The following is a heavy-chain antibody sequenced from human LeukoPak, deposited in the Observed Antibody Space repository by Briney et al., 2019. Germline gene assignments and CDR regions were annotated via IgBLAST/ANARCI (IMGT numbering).Heavy chain of an antibody. Sequence: GGSLRLSCAASGFTFSSYSMNWVRQAPGKGLEWVSAISGSGGSTYYADSVKGRFTISRDNSKNTLYLQMNSLRAEDTAVYYCAKWNGDYVWGSYRQFDYWGQGTLVTVSS. CDR2: ISGSGGST. CDR3: AKWNGDYVWGSYRQFDY. CDR1: GFTFSSYS. V-gene: IGHV3-23*01. D-gene: IGHD3-16*02. J-gene: IGHJ4*02.